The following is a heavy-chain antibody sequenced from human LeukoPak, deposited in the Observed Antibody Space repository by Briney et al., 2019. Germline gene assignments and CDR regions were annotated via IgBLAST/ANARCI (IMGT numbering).Heavy chain of an antibody. D-gene: IGHD4-11*01. Sequence: PGGSLRLSCAASGFTFSSYAMSWVRQAPGKGLEWVSAISGSGGSTYYADSVKGRFTISRDNSKNTLYLQMNSLRAEDTAVYYCAKDRLRGTVTSNWFDPWGQGTLVTVSS. V-gene: IGHV3-23*01. CDR3: AKDRLRGTVTSNWFDP. CDR1: GFTFSSYA. CDR2: ISGSGGST. J-gene: IGHJ5*02.